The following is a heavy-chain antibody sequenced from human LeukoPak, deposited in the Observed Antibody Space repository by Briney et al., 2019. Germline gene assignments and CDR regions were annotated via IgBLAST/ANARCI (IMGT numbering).Heavy chain of an antibody. CDR1: GFTFSSYG. D-gene: IGHD3-10*01. J-gene: IGHJ6*02. CDR2: IRYDGNNK. Sequence: GGSLRLSCAASGFTFSSYGMHWVRQAPGKGLEWVAFIRYDGNNKYYADSVKGRFTITRDNSKNTLYLQMNSLRAEDTAVYYCAKDDSYGSCPYGMDVWGQGTTVTVSS. CDR3: AKDDSYGSCPYGMDV. V-gene: IGHV3-30*02.